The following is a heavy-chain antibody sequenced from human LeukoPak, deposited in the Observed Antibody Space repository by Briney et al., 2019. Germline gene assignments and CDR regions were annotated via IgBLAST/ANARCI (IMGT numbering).Heavy chain of an antibody. CDR1: GGSISSGRYY. CDR3: AREVHYYDFWSGYYRSYWYFDL. J-gene: IGHJ2*01. D-gene: IGHD3-3*01. V-gene: IGHV4-61*02. CDR2: IYTSGST. Sequence: SQTLSLTCTVSGGSISSGRYYWSWLRQPAGKRLEWIGGIYTSGSTNYNPSLKSRVTISVDTSKNQFSLKLSSVTAADTAVYYCAREVHYYDFWSGYYRSYWYFDLWGRGTLVTVSS.